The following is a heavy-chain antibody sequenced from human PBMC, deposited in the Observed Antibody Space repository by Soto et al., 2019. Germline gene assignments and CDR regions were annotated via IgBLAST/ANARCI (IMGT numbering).Heavy chain of an antibody. CDR1: GGSINSGDSY. Sequence: QVQLQESGPGLVRPSQTLSLICTVSGGSINSGDSYWNWIRQHPEKGLEWIGYINYRGSTFYNPSLKSRIIISVDTSKNQFSLKLSSVTAADTAVYYCARDAPGVAPYWGREPWSPSPQ. CDR2: INYRGST. D-gene: IGHD2-15*01. V-gene: IGHV4-31*03. J-gene: IGHJ4*02. CDR3: ARDAPGVAPY.